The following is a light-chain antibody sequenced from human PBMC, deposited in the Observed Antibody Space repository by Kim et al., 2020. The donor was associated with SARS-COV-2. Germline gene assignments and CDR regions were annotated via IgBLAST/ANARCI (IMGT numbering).Light chain of an antibody. CDR3: LLSYSGAWV. Sequence: PGETVTLTCGSSTGAVTSGHYPHWLQQKPGQAPRTLIYDTNNKHSWTPARVSGSLLGGKAALTLSGAQPEDEAEYYCLLSYSGAWVFGGGTKLTVL. CDR1: TGAVTSGHY. V-gene: IGLV7-46*01. J-gene: IGLJ3*02. CDR2: DTN.